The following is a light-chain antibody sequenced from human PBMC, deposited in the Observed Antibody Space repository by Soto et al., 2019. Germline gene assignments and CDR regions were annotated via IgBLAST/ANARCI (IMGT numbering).Light chain of an antibody. CDR2: DVN. V-gene: IGLV2-8*01. CDR1: SSDVGGYNY. J-gene: IGLJ1*01. CDR3: SSHAVSNNPFV. Sequence: QSALTQPPSASGSPGQSVAISCTGTSSDVGGYNYVSWYQQHPGKAPKLMIYDVNKRHSGVPDRFSGSKSGNTASLTVSGLQGEDEADYYCSSHAVSNNPFVFGTGTKLTVL.